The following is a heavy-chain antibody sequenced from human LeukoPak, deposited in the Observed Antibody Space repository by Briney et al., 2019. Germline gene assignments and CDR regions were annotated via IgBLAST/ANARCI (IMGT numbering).Heavy chain of an antibody. CDR3: ASRLGYCSGGSCY. Sequence: PGGSLLLSCAASGFIFSSYEMNWVRQAPGKGLEWVSYISSGGSTIYYADSVKGRFTISRDNAKNSLYLQMNSLRAEDTAVYYCASRLGYCSGGSCYWGQGTLVTVSS. J-gene: IGHJ4*02. CDR1: GFIFSSYE. CDR2: ISSGGSTI. V-gene: IGHV3-48*03. D-gene: IGHD2-15*01.